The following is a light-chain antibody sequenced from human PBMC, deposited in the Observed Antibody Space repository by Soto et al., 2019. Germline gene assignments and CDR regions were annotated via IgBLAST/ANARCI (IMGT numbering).Light chain of an antibody. Sequence: EIVVTQSPATLSVSPGERATLSCRASQSVSSNLAWYQQKPGRAPRLLIYGASNRATGIPDRFSGSGSGTDFTLTISRLEPEDFAVYYCQQYGSSGTFGQGTKVDIK. V-gene: IGKV3-20*01. J-gene: IGKJ1*01. CDR1: QSVSSN. CDR3: QQYGSSGT. CDR2: GAS.